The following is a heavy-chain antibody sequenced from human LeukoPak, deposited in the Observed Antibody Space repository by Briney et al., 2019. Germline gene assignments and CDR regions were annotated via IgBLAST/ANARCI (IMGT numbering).Heavy chain of an antibody. J-gene: IGHJ4*02. V-gene: IGHV1-8*03. D-gene: IGHD2-15*01. CDR2: MNPNSGNT. CDR1: GYTFSSYD. Sequence: GASVKVSCKASGYTFSSYDINWVRQAAGQGLEWMGWMNPNSGNTGYAQKFQGRVTITRNTSISTAYMELSSLRSEDTAVYYCASTGYCSGGSCYGSVQPERGSWFPDYWGQGTLVTVSS. CDR3: ASTGYCSGGSCYGSVQPERGSWFPDY.